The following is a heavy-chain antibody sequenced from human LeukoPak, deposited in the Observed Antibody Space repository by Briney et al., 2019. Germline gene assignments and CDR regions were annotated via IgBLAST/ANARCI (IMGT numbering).Heavy chain of an antibody. CDR3: ARDAYYDILTGYRVDAFVI. CDR1: GFTFSSYE. V-gene: IGHV3-48*03. CDR2: ISSSGSTI. Sequence: PGGSLRLSCAASGFTFSSYEMNWVRQAPGKGLEWVSYISSSGSTIYYADSVKGRFTISRDNAKNSLYLQMNSLRAEDTAVYYCARDAYYDILTGYRVDAFVIWGQGTMVTVSS. J-gene: IGHJ3*02. D-gene: IGHD3-9*01.